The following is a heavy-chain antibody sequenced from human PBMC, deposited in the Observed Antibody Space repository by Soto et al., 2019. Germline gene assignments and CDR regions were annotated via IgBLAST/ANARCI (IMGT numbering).Heavy chain of an antibody. D-gene: IGHD2-2*01. CDR2: ISAYNGNT. CDR1: GYTFTSYG. CDR3: ARGPRIVVVPAAFDY. Sequence: ASVKVSCKASGYTFTSYGISWVRQAPGQGLEWMGWISAYNGNTNYAQKLQGRDTMTTDTSTSTAYMELRSLRSDDTAVYYCARGPRIVVVPAAFDYWGQGTLVTVSS. J-gene: IGHJ4*02. V-gene: IGHV1-18*04.